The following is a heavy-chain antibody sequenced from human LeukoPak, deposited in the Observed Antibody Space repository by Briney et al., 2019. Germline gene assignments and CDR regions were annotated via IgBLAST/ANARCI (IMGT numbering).Heavy chain of an antibody. CDR3: ARQYQPLRRVDY. CDR1: GGSISSYY. Sequence: SETLSLTCTVSGGSISSYYWSWIRQPPGKGLEWIGYIYYSGSTNYNPSLKSRVTISVDTSKNQFSLKLSSVTAADTAVYYCARQYQPLRRVDYWGQGTLVTVSS. D-gene: IGHD2-2*01. CDR2: IYYSGST. V-gene: IGHV4-59*08. J-gene: IGHJ4*02.